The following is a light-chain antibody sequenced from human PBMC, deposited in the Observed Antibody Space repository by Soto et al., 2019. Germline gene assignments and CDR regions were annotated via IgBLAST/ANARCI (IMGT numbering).Light chain of an antibody. Sequence: EIVLTQSPGTLSLSSGERATLSCRASQSVSSSYLAWYQQKPGQAPRLLVYATSSRATGIPDRFSGSGSGTDFSLTISRLEPEDFALYYCQQYGRSSFTFGQGTKLEIK. CDR3: QQYGRSSFT. CDR2: ATS. J-gene: IGKJ2*01. CDR1: QSVSSSY. V-gene: IGKV3-20*01.